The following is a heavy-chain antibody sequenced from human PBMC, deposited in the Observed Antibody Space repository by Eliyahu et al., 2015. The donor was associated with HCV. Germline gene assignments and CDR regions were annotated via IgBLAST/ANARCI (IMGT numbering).Heavy chain of an antibody. V-gene: IGHV3-15*07. Sequence: EVQLVESGGGLVKSGGSLRLSCAASGFLFSDAWMTWVRQAPGKGLEWVGRIKSKGAGETTDYAAPVKGRFTISRDDSKNTVYLEMNSLETGDTGVYYCAWDVTIYYTMDIWGQGTTVIVSS. CDR3: AWDVTIYYTMDI. J-gene: IGHJ6*02. D-gene: IGHD1-26*01. CDR1: GFLFSDAW. CDR2: IKSKGAGETT.